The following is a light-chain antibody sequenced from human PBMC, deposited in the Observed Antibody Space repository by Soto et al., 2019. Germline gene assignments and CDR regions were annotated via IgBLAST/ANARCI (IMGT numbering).Light chain of an antibody. CDR3: SSYTARSTPWV. Sequence: QSALTQPASVSGSPGQSITLPCTGTSSDVGGYNFVSWYQQNPGKAPKLMIYDVSNRPSGVSNRFSGSKSGNTASLTISGLQAEDEADYYCSSYTARSTPWVFGTGTKVTVL. CDR2: DVS. V-gene: IGLV2-14*01. J-gene: IGLJ1*01. CDR1: SSDVGGYNF.